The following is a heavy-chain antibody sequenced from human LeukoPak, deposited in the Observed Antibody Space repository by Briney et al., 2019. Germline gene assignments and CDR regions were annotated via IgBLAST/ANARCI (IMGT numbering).Heavy chain of an antibody. CDR2: TYYSGST. J-gene: IGHJ3*02. CDR3: ARQEYYGSGRVVLHTFDI. CDR1: GGSISSSSYY. V-gene: IGHV4-39*01. D-gene: IGHD3-10*01. Sequence: SETLSLTCTVSGGSISSSSYYWGWIRQPPGKGLEWIGSTYYSGSTYYNPSLKSRVTISVDTSKNQFSLKLSSVTAADTAVYYCARQEYYGSGRVVLHTFDIWGQGTMVTVSS.